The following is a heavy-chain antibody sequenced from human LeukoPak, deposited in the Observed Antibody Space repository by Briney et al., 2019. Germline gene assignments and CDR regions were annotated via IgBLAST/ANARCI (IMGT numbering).Heavy chain of an antibody. CDR3: ARDLRGLGDFLDY. V-gene: IGHV1-2*02. D-gene: IGHD3-10*01. Sequence: ASVKVSFKASGYTFSVYYLHWVRQAPGQGLEWMGWINPDSGGAIFAQKFQARVTMTRDTSTNTAYMELNRLRSDDTAVYYCARDLRGLGDFLDYWGQGTLVTVSS. CDR1: GYTFSVYY. J-gene: IGHJ4*02. CDR2: INPDSGGA.